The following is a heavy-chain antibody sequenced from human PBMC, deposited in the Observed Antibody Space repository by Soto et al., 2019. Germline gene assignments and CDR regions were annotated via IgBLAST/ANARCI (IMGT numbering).Heavy chain of an antibody. CDR3: AKDLASIIVVVPAANGMDV. J-gene: IGHJ6*02. Sequence: GGSLRLSCAASGFTFSSYAMSWVRQAPGKGLEWVSAISGSGGSTYYADSVKGRFTISRDNSKNTLYLQMNSLRAEDTAVYYCAKDLASIIVVVPAANGMDVWGQGTTVTV. CDR2: ISGSGGST. V-gene: IGHV3-23*01. CDR1: GFTFSSYA. D-gene: IGHD2-2*01.